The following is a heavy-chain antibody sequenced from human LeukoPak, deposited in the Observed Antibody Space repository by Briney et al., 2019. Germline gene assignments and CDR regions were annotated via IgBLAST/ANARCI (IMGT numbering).Heavy chain of an antibody. V-gene: IGHV4-30-4*08. D-gene: IGHD4-17*01. CDR2: IDYSVST. J-gene: IGHJ4*02. CDR3: ARDPDYGNFDS. Sequence: SQTLSLTCTVSGGSISSGDDYWSWIRQPPGKGLEWIGYIDYSVSTYYNPSLKSRVTISVDTSKNQFSLKLSSVTAADTAVYYCARDPDYGNFDSWGQGTLVTVSS. CDR1: GGSISSGDDY.